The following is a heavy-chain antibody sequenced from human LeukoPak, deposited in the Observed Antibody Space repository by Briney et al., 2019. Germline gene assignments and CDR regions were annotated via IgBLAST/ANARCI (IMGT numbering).Heavy chain of an antibody. V-gene: IGHV3-33*01. CDR3: ARDPSWVTKMGYFQH. CDR2: IWYDGSNK. CDR1: GFTFSSYG. J-gene: IGHJ1*01. D-gene: IGHD2-21*02. Sequence: GGSLRLSCAASGFTFSSYGMHWVRQAPGKGLEWVAVIWYDGSNKYQADSVKGRFTISRDNSKNTLYLQMNSLRVEDTAVYYCARDPSWVTKMGYFQHWGQGTLVTVSS.